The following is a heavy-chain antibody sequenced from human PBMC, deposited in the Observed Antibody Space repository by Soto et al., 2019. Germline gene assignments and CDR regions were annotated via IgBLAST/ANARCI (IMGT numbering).Heavy chain of an antibody. Sequence: VGSLRLSCAVSGFTFTSHWMTWVRQAPGKGLEWVANIKEDGTEIYYVDSVKGRFTISRDNAKNALFLQMNSLRAEDTAVYYCARGVYAFDIWGQGTKVTVSS. CDR1: GFTFTSHW. J-gene: IGHJ3*02. CDR2: IKEDGTEI. CDR3: ARGVYAFDI. V-gene: IGHV3-7*04.